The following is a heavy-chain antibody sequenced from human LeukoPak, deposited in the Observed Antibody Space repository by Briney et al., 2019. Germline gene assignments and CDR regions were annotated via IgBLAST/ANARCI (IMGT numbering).Heavy chain of an antibody. D-gene: IGHD1-20*01. V-gene: IGHV3-23*01. Sequence: GGSLRLSCAVSGFTFSRYVMSWVRQAPGKGLEWVSSISGSGGSTYYADSVKGRFTISRDNSKSTLYVHMNSLRVEDTAVYYCAKYNWNDGDFGYWGQGTLVTVSS. J-gene: IGHJ4*02. CDR1: GFTFSRYV. CDR3: AKYNWNDGDFGY. CDR2: ISGSGGST.